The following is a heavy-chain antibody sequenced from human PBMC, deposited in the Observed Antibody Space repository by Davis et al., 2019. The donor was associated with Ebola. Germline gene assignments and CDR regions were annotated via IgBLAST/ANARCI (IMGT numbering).Heavy chain of an antibody. Sequence: ASVKVSCKASGYTFTSYAMHWVRQAPGQRLEWMGWINAGNGNTKYSQKFQGRVTITRDTSASTAYMELSSLRSEDTAVYYCARVGYSGYVGYYYGMDVWGQGTTVTVSS. CDR2: INAGNGNT. J-gene: IGHJ6*02. V-gene: IGHV1-3*01. D-gene: IGHD5-12*01. CDR3: ARVGYSGYVGYYYGMDV. CDR1: GYTFTSYA.